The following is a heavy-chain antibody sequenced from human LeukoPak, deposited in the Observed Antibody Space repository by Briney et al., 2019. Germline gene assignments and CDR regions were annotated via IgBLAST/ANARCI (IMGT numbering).Heavy chain of an antibody. J-gene: IGHJ4*02. CDR2: IKQDGSEK. D-gene: IGHD1-1*01. V-gene: IGHV3-7*01. CDR1: GFTFSTYW. Sequence: PGGSLRLSCAGSGFTFSTYWMTWVRQAPGKGLEWVANIKQDGSEKYYVDSVKGRFTFSRDNAKNSLYLQMNSLRAEDTAVYYCARMSTTWRGLDYWGQGTQVIVSS. CDR3: ARMSTTWRGLDY.